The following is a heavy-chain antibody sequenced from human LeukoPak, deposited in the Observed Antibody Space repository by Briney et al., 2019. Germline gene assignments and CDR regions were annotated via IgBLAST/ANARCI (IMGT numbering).Heavy chain of an antibody. V-gene: IGHV3-23*01. Sequence: GGSLRLSCAASGFTFSSYAMSWVRQAPGKGLEWVSAISGSGGSTYYADSVKGRFTISRDNSKNTLYLQMNSLRAKDTAVYYCATKDIVVVVAARAFDIWGQGTMVTVSS. CDR3: ATKDIVVVVAARAFDI. CDR2: ISGSGGST. D-gene: IGHD2-15*01. J-gene: IGHJ3*02. CDR1: GFTFSSYA.